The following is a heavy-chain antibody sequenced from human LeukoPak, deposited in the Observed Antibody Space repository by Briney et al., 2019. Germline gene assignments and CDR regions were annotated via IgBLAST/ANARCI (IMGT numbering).Heavy chain of an antibody. CDR3: AKDSLLWFGYRNWFDP. D-gene: IGHD3-10*01. J-gene: IGHJ5*02. CDR2: ISGSGGST. CDR1: GFTFSSYA. Sequence: PGGSLRLSCAASGFTFSSYAMSWVRQAPGKGLEWVSAISGSGGSTYYADSVKGRFTISRDNSKNTLYLQMNSPRAEDTAVYYCAKDSLLWFGYRNWFDPWGQGTLVTVSS. V-gene: IGHV3-23*01.